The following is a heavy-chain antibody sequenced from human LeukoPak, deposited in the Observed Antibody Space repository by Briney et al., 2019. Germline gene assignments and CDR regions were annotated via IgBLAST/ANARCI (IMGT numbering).Heavy chain of an antibody. V-gene: IGHV1-18*01. J-gene: IGHJ4*02. CDR3: ARDHWGTTGTTVDY. CDR1: GYTFTSYG. Sequence: ASVKVSCKASGYTFTSYGISWVRQAPGQGLEWMGWISAYNGNTNYAQKLQGRVTMTTDTSTSTAYMELRSLRSDDTAMYYCARDHWGTTGTTVDYWGQGTLVTVSS. D-gene: IGHD1-1*01. CDR2: ISAYNGNT.